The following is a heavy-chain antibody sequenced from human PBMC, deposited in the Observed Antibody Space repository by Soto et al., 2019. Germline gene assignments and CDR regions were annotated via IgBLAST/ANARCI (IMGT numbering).Heavy chain of an antibody. D-gene: IGHD4-17*01. CDR3: ARTLYGDNVDY. CDR2: INAGNGNT. CDR1: GYTFSKYA. J-gene: IGHJ4*02. V-gene: IGHV1-3*01. Sequence: ASVKVSCKASGYTFSKYAMQWVRQAPGQRLEWMGWINAGNGNTKYSQKFQGRVTMTRNTSISTAYMELSSLRSEDTAVYYCARTLYGDNVDYWGQGTLVTVSS.